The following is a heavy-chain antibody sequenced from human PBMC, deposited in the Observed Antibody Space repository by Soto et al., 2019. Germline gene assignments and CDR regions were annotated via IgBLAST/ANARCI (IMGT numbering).Heavy chain of an antibody. D-gene: IGHD3-22*01. V-gene: IGHV3-33*01. Sequence: GGSLRLSCAASGFTFSSYGMHWVRQAPGKGLEWVAVIWYDGSNKYYADSVKGRFTISRDNSKNTLYLQMNSLRAEGTAVYYCARGSYSSGCYWYYYYGMDVWGQGTTVTVSS. J-gene: IGHJ6*02. CDR1: GFTFSSYG. CDR3: ARGSYSSGCYWYYYYGMDV. CDR2: IWYDGSNK.